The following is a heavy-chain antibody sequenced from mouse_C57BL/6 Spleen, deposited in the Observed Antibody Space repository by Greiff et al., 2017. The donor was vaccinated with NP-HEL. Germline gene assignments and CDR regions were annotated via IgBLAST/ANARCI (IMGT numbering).Heavy chain of an antibody. D-gene: IGHD1-1*01. CDR2: ISSGSSTI. V-gene: IGHV5-17*01. J-gene: IGHJ1*03. CDR3: ARAPFITTVVEVYFDV. Sequence: EVQLVESGGGLVKPGGSLKLSCAASGFTFSDYGMHWVRQAPEKGLEWVAYISSGSSTIYYADTVKGRFTISRDNAKNTLFLQMTSLRSEDTAMYYCARAPFITTVVEVYFDVWGTGTTVTVSS. CDR1: GFTFSDYG.